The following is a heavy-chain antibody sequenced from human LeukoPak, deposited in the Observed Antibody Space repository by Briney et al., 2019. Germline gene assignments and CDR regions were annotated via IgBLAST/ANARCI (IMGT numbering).Heavy chain of an antibody. D-gene: IGHD3-22*01. CDR3: ARTYYYDSSGYYHFDY. CDR1: GGTFSSYA. V-gene: IGHV1-69*13. CDR2: IIPIFGTA. Sequence: SVKVSCKASGGTFSSYAISWVRQAPGQGLEWMGGIIPIFGTANYAQKFQGRVTITADESTSTAYMELSSLRFEDTAVYYCARTYYYDSSGYYHFDYWGQGTLVTVSS. J-gene: IGHJ4*02.